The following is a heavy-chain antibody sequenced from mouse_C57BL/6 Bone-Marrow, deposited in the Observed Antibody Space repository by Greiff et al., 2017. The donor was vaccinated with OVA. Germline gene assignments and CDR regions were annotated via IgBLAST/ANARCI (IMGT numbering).Heavy chain of an antibody. CDR3: AIYYYGRDFDY. CDR1: GYTFTSYG. CDR2: IYPRSGNT. J-gene: IGHJ2*01. Sequence: VQLQESGAELARPGASVKLSCKASGYTFTSYGISWVKQRTGQGLEWIGEIYPRSGNTYYNEKFKGKATLTADKSSSTAYMELRSLTSEDSAVYFCAIYYYGRDFDYWGQGTTLTVSS. V-gene: IGHV1-81*01. D-gene: IGHD1-1*01.